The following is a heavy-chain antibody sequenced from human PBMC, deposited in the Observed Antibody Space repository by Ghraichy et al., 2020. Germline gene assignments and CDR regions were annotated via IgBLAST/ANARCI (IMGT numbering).Heavy chain of an antibody. J-gene: IGHJ4*02. CDR2: INHSGST. CDR1: GGSFSGYY. D-gene: IGHD2-2*02. Sequence: SETLSLTCAVYGGSFSGYYWSWIRQPPGKGLEWIGEINHSGSTNYNPSLKSRVTISIDTSKNQFSLKLSSVTAADTAVYYCARARGYCSSTSCYTGLEYLYSYGSYVTDYWGQGTLVTVSS. V-gene: IGHV4-34*01. CDR3: ARARGYCSSTSCYTGLEYLYSYGSYVTDY.